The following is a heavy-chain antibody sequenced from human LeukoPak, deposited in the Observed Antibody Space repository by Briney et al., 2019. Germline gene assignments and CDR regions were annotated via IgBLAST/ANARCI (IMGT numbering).Heavy chain of an antibody. V-gene: IGHV4-4*07. Sequence: SETLSLTCSVSVGYTTYDYWNWIRQPAGKAPEWIGRIHTTGSTNYNPSLKSRLTMTLDKSKKQFSLKVTSMTAADTALYYCARGGGNRHFDSWGQGILVTVSS. D-gene: IGHD2-15*01. CDR3: ARGGGNRHFDS. CDR1: VGYTTYDY. CDR2: IHTTGST. J-gene: IGHJ4*02.